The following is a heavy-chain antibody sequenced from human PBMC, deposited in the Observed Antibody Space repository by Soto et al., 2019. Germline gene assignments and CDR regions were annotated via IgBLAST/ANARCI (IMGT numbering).Heavy chain of an antibody. V-gene: IGHV1-18*01. J-gene: IGHJ3*01. Sequence: QVQLVQSGGEVKKPGASVKVSCKTSTFTSSGISWGRRAPGKGLEWLGWISTHNGNTIYAPKFQGRVTMTRDTSTTTVYMELRSLKSDDTAVYICAREGILGPFDGYDLWGQGTMVTVTS. CDR2: ISTHNGNT. D-gene: IGHD3-3*01. CDR3: AREGILGPFDGYDL. CDR1: TFTSSG.